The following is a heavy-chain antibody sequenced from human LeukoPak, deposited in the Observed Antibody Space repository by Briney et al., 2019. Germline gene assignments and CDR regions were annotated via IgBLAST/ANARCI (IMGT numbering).Heavy chain of an antibody. CDR2: IYYSGST. CDR1: GGSISSGDYY. V-gene: IGHV4-30-4*08. Sequence: SETLSLTCTVSGGSISSGDYYWSWIRQPPGKGLEWIGYIYYSGSTYYNPSLKSRVTISVDTSKNQFSLKLSSVTAADTAVYYCVRDWNWGSSDAFDIWGQGTMVTVSS. J-gene: IGHJ3*02. CDR3: VRDWNWGSSDAFDI. D-gene: IGHD7-27*01.